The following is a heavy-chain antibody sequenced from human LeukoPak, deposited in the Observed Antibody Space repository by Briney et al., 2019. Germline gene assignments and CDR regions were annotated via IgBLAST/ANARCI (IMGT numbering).Heavy chain of an antibody. V-gene: IGHV3-30*02. CDR2: IRYDGSNK. CDR1: GFTFSSYG. CDR3: AKDNWNYVSYLDY. J-gene: IGHJ4*02. D-gene: IGHD1-7*01. Sequence: GGSLRLSCAASGFTFSSYGMHWVRQAPGKGLEWVAFIRYDGSNKYYADSVKGRFTISRDNSKNTLYLQMNSLRAEDTAVYYCAKDNWNYVSYLDYWGQGTLVTVSS.